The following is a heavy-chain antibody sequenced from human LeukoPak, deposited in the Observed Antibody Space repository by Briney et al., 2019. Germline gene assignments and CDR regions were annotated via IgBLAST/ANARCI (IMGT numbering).Heavy chain of an antibody. CDR1: GGSLSSYY. V-gene: IGHV4-59*01. J-gene: IGHJ1*01. D-gene: IGHD4-17*01. Sequence: SETLSLTCLVSGGSLSSYYWSWIRPPPGRGLAWIGYTYYSGSTNHNPPLMRRVTISVDTTKNQYSLKLSSVTAADTAVYYCARGIVSGDYVYFQHWGQGTLVTVSS. CDR3: ARGIVSGDYVYFQH. CDR2: TYYSGST.